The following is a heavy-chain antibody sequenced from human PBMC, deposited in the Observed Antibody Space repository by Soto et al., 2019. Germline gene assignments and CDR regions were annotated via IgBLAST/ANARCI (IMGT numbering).Heavy chain of an antibody. J-gene: IGHJ4*02. CDR3: AKDGRGSGSHYNSFGY. Sequence: EVRLVESGGGLIQPGGSLKLSCAASGFTVGINYMSWVRQAPGKGLEWVSLIYSTGTTKYADSVKGRFTVSRDNAKNTLYLQMNSLRAEDTAVYYCAKDGRGSGSHYNSFGYWGQGTLVTVSS. D-gene: IGHD3-10*01. CDR2: IYSTGTT. CDR1: GFTVGINY. V-gene: IGHV3-53*01.